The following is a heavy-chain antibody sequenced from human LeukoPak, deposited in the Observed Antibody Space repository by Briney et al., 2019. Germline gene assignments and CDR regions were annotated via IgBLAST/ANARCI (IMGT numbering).Heavy chain of an antibody. J-gene: IGHJ4*02. Sequence: GGSLRLSCAASGFTFSSDGMHWVRQAPGKGLWWVAVIWYDGSNKYYADSVKGRFTISRDNSKNTLYLQLNSLRAEQTAVYYCATDGGGGGSYVLDWGQGTLVTVSS. CDR1: GFTFSSDG. V-gene: IGHV3-33*01. D-gene: IGHD1-26*01. CDR2: IWYDGSNK. CDR3: ATDGGGGGSYVLD.